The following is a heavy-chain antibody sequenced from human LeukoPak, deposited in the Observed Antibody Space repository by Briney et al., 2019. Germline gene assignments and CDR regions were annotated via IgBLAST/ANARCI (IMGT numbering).Heavy chain of an antibody. CDR2: MNPNSGNT. J-gene: IGHJ6*02. V-gene: IGHV1-8*01. Sequence: ASVKVSCKASGHTFTSYDIDWVRQATGQGLEWMGWMNPNSGNTGYAQKFQGRVTMTRNTSISTAYMELSSLRSEDTAVYYCARHKLDGDSRYYYYYGMDVWGQGTTVTVSS. CDR1: GHTFTSYD. D-gene: IGHD2-21*01. CDR3: ARHKLDGDSRYYYYYGMDV.